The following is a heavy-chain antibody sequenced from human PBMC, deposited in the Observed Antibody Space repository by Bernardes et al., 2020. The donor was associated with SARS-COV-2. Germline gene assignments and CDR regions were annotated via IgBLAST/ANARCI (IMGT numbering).Heavy chain of an antibody. Sequence: SETLSLTCTVSGGSISSYYWSWIRQPPGKGLEWIGYIYNSETNYNPSLKSRVTISIDTSKNQFSLKLNSVTAADTAMYYCARLRADALGGGFDSWGQGTLVTVSS. D-gene: IGHD1-26*01. CDR1: GGSISSYY. CDR2: IYNSET. V-gene: IGHV4-59*08. J-gene: IGHJ4*02. CDR3: ARLRADALGGGFDS.